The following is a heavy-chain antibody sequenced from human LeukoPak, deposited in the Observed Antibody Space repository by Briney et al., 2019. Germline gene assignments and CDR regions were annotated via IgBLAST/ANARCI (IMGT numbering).Heavy chain of an antibody. V-gene: IGHV4-38-2*02. CDR2: IYYSGST. J-gene: IGHJ4*02. CDR3: ARDLYSYGFDY. Sequence: PSETLSLTCTVSGYSISSGYYWGWIRQPPGKGLEWIGSIYYSGSTYYNPSLKSRVTISVDTSKNQFSLKLSSVTAADTAVYYCARDLYSYGFDYWGQGTLVTVSS. CDR1: GYSISSGYY. D-gene: IGHD5-18*01.